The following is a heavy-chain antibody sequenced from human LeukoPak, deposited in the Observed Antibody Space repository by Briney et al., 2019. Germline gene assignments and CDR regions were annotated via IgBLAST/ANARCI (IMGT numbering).Heavy chain of an antibody. V-gene: IGHV4-31*03. CDR3: ASVTNNYFDY. CDR1: GGSIRSSGGYY. Sequence: SQTLSLTCTVSGGSIRSSGGYYWSWIRQHRGKGLEWIGFIYYNGNTYYNPSLRSRVTTSVDTSKNQFSLKLSSVTAADTAVYYCASVTNNYFDYWGQGTLVTVSS. CDR2: IYYNGNT. D-gene: IGHD4-11*01. J-gene: IGHJ4*02.